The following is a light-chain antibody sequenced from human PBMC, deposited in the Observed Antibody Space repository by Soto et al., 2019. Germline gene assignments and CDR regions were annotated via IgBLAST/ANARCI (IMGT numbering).Light chain of an antibody. Sequence: QAVVTQSPSASASLGASVKLTCTLSSGHSSYAIACHQQQPEKGPRYLMKLNSDGNHSKGDGIPDRFSGSSSGAERYLTISSLQSEDEADYYCQTWGTGPWVFGGGTKLTVL. CDR3: QTWGTGPWV. V-gene: IGLV4-69*01. J-gene: IGLJ3*02. CDR2: LNSDGNH. CDR1: SGHSSYA.